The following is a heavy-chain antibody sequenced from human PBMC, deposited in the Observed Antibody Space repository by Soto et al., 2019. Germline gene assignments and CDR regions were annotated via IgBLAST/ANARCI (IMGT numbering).Heavy chain of an antibody. CDR1: GGSFSGYY. CDR2: INHSGST. D-gene: IGHD2-15*01. Sequence: SETLSLTCAVCGGSFSGYYWGWIRQPPGKGLEWIGEINHSGSTNYNPSLKSRVTISVDTSKNQFSLKLSSVTAADTAVYYCARGRRHCSGGSCYSKYFDLWGRGTLVTVSS. CDR3: ARGRRHCSGGSCYSKYFDL. J-gene: IGHJ2*01. V-gene: IGHV4-34*01.